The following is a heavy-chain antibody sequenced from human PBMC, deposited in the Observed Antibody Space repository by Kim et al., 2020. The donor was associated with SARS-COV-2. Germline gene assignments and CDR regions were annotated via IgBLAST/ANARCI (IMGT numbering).Heavy chain of an antibody. V-gene: IGHV4-34*01. Sequence: SETLSLTCAVYGGSFSGYYWSWIRQPPGKGLEWIGEINHSGSTNYNPSLKSRVTISVDTSKNQFSLKLSSVTAADTAVYYCARERITMVRGVIKTTIYFDYWGQGTLVTVSS. CDR1: GGSFSGYY. J-gene: IGHJ4*02. CDR3: ARERITMVRGVIKTTIYFDY. D-gene: IGHD3-10*01. CDR2: INHSGST.